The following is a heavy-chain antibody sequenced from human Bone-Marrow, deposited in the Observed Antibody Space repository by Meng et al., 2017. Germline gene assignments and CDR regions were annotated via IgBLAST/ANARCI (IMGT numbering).Heavy chain of an antibody. CDR1: GGSFSGYY. Sequence: RLGDAGLLKPSETLSLPCVVYGGSFSGYYWSWIRQPPGKGLEWIGEINHSGSTNYNPSLKSRVTISVDTSKNQFSLKLSSVTAADTAVYYCASGYCSGGSCQVGWFDPWGQGTLVTVSS. J-gene: IGHJ5*02. CDR3: ASGYCSGGSCQVGWFDP. D-gene: IGHD2-15*01. CDR2: INHSGST. V-gene: IGHV4-34*02.